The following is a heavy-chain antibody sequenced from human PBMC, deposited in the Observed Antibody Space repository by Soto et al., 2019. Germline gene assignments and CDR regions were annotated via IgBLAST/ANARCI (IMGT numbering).Heavy chain of an antibody. CDR3: ARERLDPYYYYYYMDV. CDR2: IYYSGST. CDR1: GGSISSGGYY. J-gene: IGHJ6*03. V-gene: IGHV4-31*03. Sequence: QVQLQDSGPGLVKPSQTLSLTCTVSGGSISSGGYYWSWIRQHPGKGLEWIGYIYYSGSTYYNPSLKSRVTISVDTSKNQFAVKLSSVTAADTAVYYWARERLDPYYYYYYMDVWGKGPRSPSP. D-gene: IGHD1-1*01.